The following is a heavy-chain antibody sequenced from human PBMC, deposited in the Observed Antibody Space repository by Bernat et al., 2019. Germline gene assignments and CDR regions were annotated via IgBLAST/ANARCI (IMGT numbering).Heavy chain of an antibody. CDR2: INPNTGGT. Sequence: QVQLVQSGAEVKTPGASVKVSCKASGYIFTAYCIHWVRQAPGQGLEWMGWINPNTGGTNFAQNFQGRVTMTRDTSISTTYMELSSLRSDDTALYYCARGPHNYYASEGRFDPWGQGTLVTVSS. V-gene: IGHV1-2*02. CDR3: ARGPHNYYASEGRFDP. D-gene: IGHD3-10*01. CDR1: GYIFTAYC. J-gene: IGHJ5*02.